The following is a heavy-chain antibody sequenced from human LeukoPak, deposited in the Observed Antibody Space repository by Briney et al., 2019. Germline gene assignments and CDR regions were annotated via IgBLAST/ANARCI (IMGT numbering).Heavy chain of an antibody. CDR3: ARDAVDTANAV. CDR1: GFTFTTYW. Sequence: GGSLRFSCAASGFTFTTYWMHWVRQAPGKGLVWVSHINSDGSITSYADSVKGRFTISRDNAKNTLYLQMNSLRAEDTAVYYCARDAVDTANAVWGQGTTVTVSS. CDR2: INSDGSIT. J-gene: IGHJ6*02. V-gene: IGHV3-74*01. D-gene: IGHD5-18*01.